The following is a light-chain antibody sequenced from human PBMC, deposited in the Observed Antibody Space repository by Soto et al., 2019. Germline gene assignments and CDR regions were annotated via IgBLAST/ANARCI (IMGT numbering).Light chain of an antibody. CDR3: CSYAGSSTWV. J-gene: IGLJ3*02. Sequence: QSALTQPASVSGSPGQSITISCTGTSSDVATYNLVSWYQQYPGKAPKLIIYEGSKRPSGVSNRFSGSKSGNTASLTISGLQAEDEADYYCCSYAGSSTWVFGGGTKVTVL. CDR2: EGS. V-gene: IGLV2-23*01. CDR1: SSDVATYNL.